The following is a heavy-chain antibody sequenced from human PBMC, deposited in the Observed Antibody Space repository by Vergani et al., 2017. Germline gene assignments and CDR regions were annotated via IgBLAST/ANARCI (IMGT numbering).Heavy chain of an antibody. CDR1: GFIFSNYW. V-gene: IGHV3-7*01. CDR3: ASTVEGRSGYFPHYHSYYYMDV. CDR2: INQDGSEK. Sequence: EVKLVQSGGNLVQPGESLRLSCVASGFIFSNYWMTWVRQAPGKGPEWVANINQDGSEKYYVDSVKGRFTISRDNAKNSLYLQTNSLRAEDTALYYCASTVEGRSGYFPHYHSYYYMDVWGKGATVTVSS. J-gene: IGHJ6*03. D-gene: IGHD3-22*01.